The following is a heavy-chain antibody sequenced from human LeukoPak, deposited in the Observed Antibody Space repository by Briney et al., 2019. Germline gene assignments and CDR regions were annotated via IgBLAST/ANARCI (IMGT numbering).Heavy chain of an antibody. Sequence: GGSLRLSCAASGFTFSSYGMHWVRQAPGKGLEWVAVISYDGSNKYYADSVKGRFTISRDNSKNTLYLQMNSLRAEDTAVYYCAKGNRYSYGYGDYFDYWGQGTLVTVSS. V-gene: IGHV3-30*18. CDR2: ISYDGSNK. D-gene: IGHD5-18*01. CDR3: AKGNRYSYGYGDYFDY. CDR1: GFTFSSYG. J-gene: IGHJ4*02.